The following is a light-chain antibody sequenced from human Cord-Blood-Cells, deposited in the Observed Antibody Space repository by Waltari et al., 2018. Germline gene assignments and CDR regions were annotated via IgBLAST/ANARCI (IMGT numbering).Light chain of an antibody. Sequence: DIQMTQSPSSLSASVGDRVTITCQASQDISNYLNWYQQKPGKAPKLLIYDASNLETGGPSRFSGSGSGTDFTFTISSLQPEDIATYYCQQYDNLPPQFTFGPGTKVDIK. V-gene: IGKV1-33*01. CDR1: QDISNY. CDR3: QQYDNLPPQFT. J-gene: IGKJ3*01. CDR2: DAS.